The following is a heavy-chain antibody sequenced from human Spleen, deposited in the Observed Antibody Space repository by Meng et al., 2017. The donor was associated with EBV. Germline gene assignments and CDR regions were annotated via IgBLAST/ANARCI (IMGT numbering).Heavy chain of an antibody. CDR3: ARLYRNYEVNWFDP. CDR1: GDSGSSGSHS. V-gene: IGHV4-61*01. Sequence: HVQLQEAGPGLVKPSETLSLTCTVSGDSGSSGSHSWSWIRQPPGKGLEWIGYIYYGGITNYNLSLKSRVTISLDTSKDQFSLRLTSVTAADTAVYYCARLYRNYEVNWFDPWGQGTLVTVSS. D-gene: IGHD4-11*01. CDR2: IYYGGIT. J-gene: IGHJ5*02.